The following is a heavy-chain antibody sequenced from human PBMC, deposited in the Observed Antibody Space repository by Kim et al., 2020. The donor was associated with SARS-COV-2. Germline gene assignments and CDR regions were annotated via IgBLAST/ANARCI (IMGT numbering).Heavy chain of an antibody. D-gene: IGHD6-19*01. CDR3: AKGGGIAVAGLGY. CDR2: INAGNGNT. V-gene: IGHV1-3*01. J-gene: IGHJ4*02. CDR1: GYTFTSYA. Sequence: ASVKVSCKASGYTFTSYAMHWVRQAPGQRLEWMGWINAGNGNTKYSQKFQGRVTITRDTSASTAYMELSSLRSEDTAVYYCAKGGGIAVAGLGYWGQGTLVTVSS.